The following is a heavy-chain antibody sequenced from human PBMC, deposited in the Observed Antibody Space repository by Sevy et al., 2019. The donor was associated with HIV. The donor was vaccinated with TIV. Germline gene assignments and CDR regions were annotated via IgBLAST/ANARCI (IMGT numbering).Heavy chain of an antibody. V-gene: IGHV3-73*01. D-gene: IGHD4-17*01. J-gene: IGHJ4*02. CDR3: TCGYGRIDF. CDR1: GFTFSDSA. Sequence: GGSLRLSCAASGFTFSDSAMFWVRQASGRGLEWVGRIRIKPNNYATALVASLKDRFTISRDDSKNTTYLQMNSLKAEDTAIYFCTCGYGRIDFWGQGALVTVSS. CDR2: IRIKPNNYAT.